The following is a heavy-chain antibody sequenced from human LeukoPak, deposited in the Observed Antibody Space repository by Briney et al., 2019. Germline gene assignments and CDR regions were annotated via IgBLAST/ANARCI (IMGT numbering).Heavy chain of an antibody. V-gene: IGHV6-1*01. J-gene: IGHJ6*02. Sequence: SQTLSLTCAISGDSVSRNSATWNWTRQSPSRGLEWLGRTFYTSKWYNEYAESVKSRITIIADTSKNQVSLQLNSVTPEDTAIYYCARQNTDITTLDVWGQGTTVTVSS. D-gene: IGHD1-1*01. CDR3: ARQNTDITTLDV. CDR1: GDSVSRNSAT. CDR2: TFYTSKWYN.